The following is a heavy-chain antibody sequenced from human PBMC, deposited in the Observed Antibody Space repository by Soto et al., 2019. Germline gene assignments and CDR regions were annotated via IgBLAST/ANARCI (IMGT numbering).Heavy chain of an antibody. D-gene: IGHD6-19*01. CDR3: AKDRWYSSGWYNYYGMDV. Sequence: EVQLLDSGGGLVQPGGSLRLSCAASGFTFSTSAMTWVRQAPGKGLEWVSGISDTGGSTYYADSVKGRFTISRDNSTNTLYLQMNSLKAEDTAVYYCAKDRWYSSGWYNYYGMDVWGQGTAVTVSS. V-gene: IGHV3-23*01. CDR2: ISDTGGST. CDR1: GFTFSTSA. J-gene: IGHJ6*02.